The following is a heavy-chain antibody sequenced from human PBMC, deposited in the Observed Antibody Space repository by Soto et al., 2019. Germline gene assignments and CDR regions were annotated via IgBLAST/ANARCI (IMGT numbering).Heavy chain of an antibody. CDR3: VCFECGRTAVVTAMEANDY. D-gene: IGHD2-21*02. J-gene: IGHJ4*02. Sequence: GGSLRLSCAASGFTFSNYWMHWVRQSPGKGLVWVSRINSDETITSYADSVKGRFTISSDNAKNTLYLQMSSLRVEDTALYYCVCFECGRTAVVTAMEANDYWGQGTLVTVSS. CDR1: GFTFSNYW. V-gene: IGHV3-74*01. CDR2: INSDETIT.